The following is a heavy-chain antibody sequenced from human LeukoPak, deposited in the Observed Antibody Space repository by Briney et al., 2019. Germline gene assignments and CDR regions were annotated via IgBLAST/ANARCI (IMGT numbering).Heavy chain of an antibody. CDR1: GYTFTSYG. Sequence: ASVKVSCKASGYTFTSYGISWVRQAPGQGLEWMGWISAYNGNTNYAQKLQGRVTMTADTSTSTAYMELRSLRSDDTAVYYCARDRDENQQDAFDIWGQGTMVTVSS. CDR3: ARDRDENQQDAFDI. D-gene: IGHD1/OR15-1a*01. J-gene: IGHJ3*02. V-gene: IGHV1-18*01. CDR2: ISAYNGNT.